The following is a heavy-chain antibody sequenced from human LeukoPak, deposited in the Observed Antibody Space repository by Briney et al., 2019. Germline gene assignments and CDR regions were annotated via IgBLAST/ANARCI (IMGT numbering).Heavy chain of an antibody. J-gene: IGHJ4*02. D-gene: IGHD6-6*01. CDR2: IGTAGDT. V-gene: IGHV3-13*01. CDR3: ARVNFSSSSGGYYFDY. Sequence: PGGSLRLSCAASGFTFSSYDMHWVRQATGKGLEWVSAIGTAGDTYYPGSVKGRFTISRENAKNSLYLQMNSLRAGDTAVYYCARVNFSSSSGGYYFDYWGQGTLVTVSS. CDR1: GFTFSSYD.